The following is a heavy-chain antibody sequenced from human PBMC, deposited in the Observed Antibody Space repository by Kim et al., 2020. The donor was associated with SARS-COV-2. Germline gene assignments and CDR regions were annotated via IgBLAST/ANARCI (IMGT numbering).Heavy chain of an antibody. V-gene: IGHV1-18*01. Sequence: ASVKVSCKASGDSFTSLGFSWVRQAPGQGLEWMGGIIAYNVKTNLAQKFQGRVSMTTDTSTSTAYMELRSLRSDDTAVYYCARVADGQNWNYFDYWGQGTMVTVSS. CDR1: GDSFTSLG. CDR3: ARVADGQNWNYFDY. J-gene: IGHJ4*02. CDR2: IIAYNVKT. D-gene: IGHD1-1*01.